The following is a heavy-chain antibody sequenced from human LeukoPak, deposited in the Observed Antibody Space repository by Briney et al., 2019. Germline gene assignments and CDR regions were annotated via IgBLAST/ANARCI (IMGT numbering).Heavy chain of an antibody. D-gene: IGHD6-13*01. J-gene: IGHJ6*02. V-gene: IGHV3-9*01. CDR2: ISWNSGSI. CDR1: GFTFDDYA. CDR3: AKGGPSSSQYYYYGMDV. Sequence: PGGSLRLSCAASGFTFDDYAMHWVRQAPGKGLEWVSGISWNSGSIGYADSVKGRFTISRGNAKNSLYLQMNSLRAEDTALYYCAKGGPSSSQYYYYGMDVWGQGTTVTVSS.